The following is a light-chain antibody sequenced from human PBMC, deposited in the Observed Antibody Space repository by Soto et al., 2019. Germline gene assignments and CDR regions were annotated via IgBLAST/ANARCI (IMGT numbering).Light chain of an antibody. Sequence: AIQMTQSPSSLSASVGDRVNITCRASQAIKDDLVRYQQRPGKAPKLLVYRSSRLQNGVPSRFSGSGSGTDFTLTISSLQPEDFATYYCLQDYNYPYTFGQGTKLEI. CDR2: RSS. CDR3: LQDYNYPYT. V-gene: IGKV1-6*01. CDR1: QAIKDD. J-gene: IGKJ2*01.